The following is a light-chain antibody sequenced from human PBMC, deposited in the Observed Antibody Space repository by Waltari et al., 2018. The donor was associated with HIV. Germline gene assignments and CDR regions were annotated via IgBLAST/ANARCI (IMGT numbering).Light chain of an antibody. CDR2: EVT. Sequence: QSALTQPASVSGSPGQSITISCTGTSSDVGAYNYVYWYQQHPGKAPKLMLYEVTNRPSGVSHRFSGSKSGNTASLTISGLQAEDEADYYCSSYTSSSTLVFGGGTKLTVL. V-gene: IGLV2-14*01. CDR3: SSYTSSSTLV. CDR1: SSDVGAYNY. J-gene: IGLJ3*02.